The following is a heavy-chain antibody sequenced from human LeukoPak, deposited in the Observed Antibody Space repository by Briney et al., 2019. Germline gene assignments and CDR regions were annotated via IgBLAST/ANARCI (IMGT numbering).Heavy chain of an antibody. CDR2: ISYSGGT. CDR3: ARGAGWYAY. J-gene: IGHJ4*02. V-gene: IGHV4-59*01. D-gene: IGHD6-19*01. Sequence: PSEALSLTCTVSGGSISSFYWSWLRQPPGKGLEWIGYISYSGGTNYNPSLKSRVTISVDTSKNQFSLKLSSVTAADTAVYFCARGAGWYAYWGQGPVLPVSS. CDR1: GGSISSFY.